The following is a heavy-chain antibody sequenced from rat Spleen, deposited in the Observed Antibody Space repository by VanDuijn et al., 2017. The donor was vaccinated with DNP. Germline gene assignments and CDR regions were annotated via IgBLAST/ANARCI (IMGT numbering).Heavy chain of an antibody. J-gene: IGHJ4*01. CDR2: ISYDGSRT. Sequence: EVHLVESGGGLVQPGRSLKLSCAASGFTFSDYAMAWVRQAPKKGLEWVATISYDGSRTYYRDSVRGRFTISRDDAKSTLYLQMDSLRSEDTAIYYCARGRLYPHYAMDAWGQGTSVTVSS. D-gene: IGHD1-2*01. V-gene: IGHV5-7*01. CDR3: ARGRLYPHYAMDA. CDR1: GFTFSDYA.